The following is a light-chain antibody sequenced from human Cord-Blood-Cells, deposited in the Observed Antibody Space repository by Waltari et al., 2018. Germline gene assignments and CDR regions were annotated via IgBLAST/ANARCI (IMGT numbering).Light chain of an antibody. Sequence: EIVMMQSPATLSVSPGERATLSCRTSQSVSSNFAWYQQNPGQAPRPHIYGASTRATGIPATFSGSGSGTEFTLTISSLQSEDFAVYYCQQYNNWPPARTFGGGTKVEIK. J-gene: IGKJ4*01. V-gene: IGKV3-15*01. CDR1: QSVSSN. CDR2: GAS. CDR3: QQYNNWPPART.